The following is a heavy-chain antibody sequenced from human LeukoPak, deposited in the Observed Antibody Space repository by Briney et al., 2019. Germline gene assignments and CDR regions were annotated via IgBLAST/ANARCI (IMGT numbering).Heavy chain of an antibody. Sequence: PSETLSLTCTVSGGSISSGGYYWSWIRQPPGKGLEWIGYIYHSGSTYYNPSLKSRVTISVDRSKNQFSLKLSSVTAADTAVYYCAGDDYSNYVDPWGQGTLVTVSS. J-gene: IGHJ5*02. CDR3: AGDDYSNYVDP. CDR2: IYHSGST. CDR1: GGSISSGGYY. V-gene: IGHV4-30-2*01. D-gene: IGHD4-11*01.